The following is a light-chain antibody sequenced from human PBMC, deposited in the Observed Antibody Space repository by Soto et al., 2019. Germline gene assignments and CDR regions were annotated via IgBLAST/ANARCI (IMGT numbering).Light chain of an antibody. CDR2: KAS. CDR1: QSISTW. Sequence: DIQMTQSPSALSASVGDRVTITCRASQSISTWLAWYQQKPGKAPNLLIYKASNLQTGVPSRFSGSGSGTEFTLTISSLQPDDFATYYCQQYKGDNTFGQGTKLEIK. CDR3: QQYKGDNT. V-gene: IGKV1-5*03. J-gene: IGKJ2*01.